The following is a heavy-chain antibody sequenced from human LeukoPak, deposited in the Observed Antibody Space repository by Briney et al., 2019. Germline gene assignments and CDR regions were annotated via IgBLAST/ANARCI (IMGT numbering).Heavy chain of an antibody. J-gene: IGHJ4*02. V-gene: IGHV4-59*12. CDR2: IYYSGST. CDR3: ARSTQLLWFGELFLSYFDY. CDR1: GGSISSYY. Sequence: SETLSLTCTVSGGSISSYYWSWIRQPPGKGLEWIGYIYYSGSTNYNPSLKSRVTISVDTSKNQFSLKPSSVTAADTAVYYCARSTQLLWFGELFLSYFDYWGQGTLVTVSS. D-gene: IGHD3-10*01.